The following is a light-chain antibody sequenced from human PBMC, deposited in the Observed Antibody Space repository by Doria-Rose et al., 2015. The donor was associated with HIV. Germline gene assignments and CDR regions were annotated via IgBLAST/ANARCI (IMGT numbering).Light chain of an antibody. CDR3: SSYTTSSTLV. Sequence: VSWYPPHPGKAPKLMIYDVSNRPSGVSNRFSGSKFGNTASLTISGLQAEDEADYYCSSYTTSSTLVLGGGTKLTVL. CDR2: DVS. V-gene: IGLV2-14*03. J-gene: IGLJ3*02.